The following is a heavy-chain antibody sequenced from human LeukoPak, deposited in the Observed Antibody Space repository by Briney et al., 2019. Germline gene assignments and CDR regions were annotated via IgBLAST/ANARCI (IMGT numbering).Heavy chain of an antibody. CDR3: ARDLSAAFDF. CDR1: GFPFSSYG. V-gene: IGHV3-33*01. D-gene: IGHD6-19*01. Sequence: GTPLRLSCAASGFPFSSYGMHWVRQAPGKGLEWVARLVYDARSDYANSVKGRFSISRDDSKNTLFLDTSNLRVEDTALYYCARDLSAAFDFWGQGVLVTVSS. CDR2: LVYDARS. J-gene: IGHJ4*02.